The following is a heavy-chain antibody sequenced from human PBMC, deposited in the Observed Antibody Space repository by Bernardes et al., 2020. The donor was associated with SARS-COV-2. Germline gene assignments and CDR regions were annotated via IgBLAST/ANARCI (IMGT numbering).Heavy chain of an antibody. J-gene: IGHJ5*02. CDR1: GYTFTGYY. CDR3: ARSNAMLYWFDP. Sequence: ASEKVSCKASGYTFTGYYMRWVREAPGQGLEWMGWINPNSGGTNYAQKFQGWVTMTRDTSISTAYMELSRLRSDDTAVYYCARSNAMLYWFDPWGQGTLVTVSS. D-gene: IGHD3-10*02. CDR2: INPNSGGT. V-gene: IGHV1-2*04.